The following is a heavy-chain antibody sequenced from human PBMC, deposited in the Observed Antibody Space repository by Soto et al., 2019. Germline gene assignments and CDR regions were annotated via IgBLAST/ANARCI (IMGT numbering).Heavy chain of an antibody. D-gene: IGHD6-25*01. CDR1: GGSISSYY. CDR3: ARRYSSGFDD. J-gene: IGHJ4*02. CDR2: IYYSGST. V-gene: IGHV4-59*08. Sequence: SETLSLTCTVSGGSISSYYWSWFRQPPGKGLEWIGYIYYSGSTNYNPSLKSRVTISVDTSKNQFSLKLSSVSAADTAVYYCARRYSSGFDDWGQGTRVTVSS.